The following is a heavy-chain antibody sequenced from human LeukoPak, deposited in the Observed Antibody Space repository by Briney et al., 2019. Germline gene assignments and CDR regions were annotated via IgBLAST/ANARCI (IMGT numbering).Heavy chain of an antibody. V-gene: IGHV1-18*01. J-gene: IGHJ3*02. Sequence: ASVKVSCKASGYTFTSYDISWVRQAPGQGLEWMGWISAYNGNTNYAQKLQGRVTMTTDTSTSTAYMELRSLRSDDTAVYYCARGTITMVRGVILAFDIWGQGTMVTVSS. CDR2: ISAYNGNT. CDR3: ARGTITMVRGVILAFDI. CDR1: GYTFTSYD. D-gene: IGHD3-10*01.